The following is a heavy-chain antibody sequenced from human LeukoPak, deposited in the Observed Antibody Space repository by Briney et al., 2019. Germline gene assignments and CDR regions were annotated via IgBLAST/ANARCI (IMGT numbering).Heavy chain of an antibody. J-gene: IGHJ2*01. Sequence: IPSQTLSLTCFVSGDAIGSGGYYWSWIRQHPGKGLEWIGHIYYNGNTYYNPSLKSRVTISVDTSKNQFSLTLSSVTAADTAIYYCARAYGGNSPYLDFWGRGTLVTVSS. D-gene: IGHD4-23*01. V-gene: IGHV4-31*03. CDR2: IYYNGNT. CDR3: ARAYGGNSPYLDF. CDR1: GDAIGSGGYY.